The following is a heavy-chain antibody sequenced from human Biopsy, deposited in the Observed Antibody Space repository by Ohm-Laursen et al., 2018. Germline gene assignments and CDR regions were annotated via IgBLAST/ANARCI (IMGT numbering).Heavy chain of an antibody. V-gene: IGHV1-2*02. J-gene: IGHJ5*02. CDR1: GYTLNAYY. Sequence: SVKVSCKASGYTLNAYYIHWMRQAPGQGLEWMGWINPATGETRYAQRFQGRVTMTRDTSVTTAYMQLSSLTSDDTALYYCAKPSGGVSTIGFDPWGQGTQVIVSS. CDR2: INPATGET. CDR3: AKPSGGVSTIGFDP. D-gene: IGHD3-16*01.